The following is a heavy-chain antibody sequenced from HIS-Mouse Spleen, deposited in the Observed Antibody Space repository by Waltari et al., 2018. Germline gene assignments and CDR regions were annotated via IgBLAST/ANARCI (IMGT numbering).Heavy chain of an antibody. CDR2: IYYSGST. V-gene: IGHV4-39*07. CDR1: GGSISRSSYY. J-gene: IGHJ2*01. D-gene: IGHD6-13*01. CDR3: AREIPYSSSWYDWYFDL. Sequence: QLQLQESGPGLVKPSETLSLTCTVSGGSISRSSYYWCWIRHPPGKGLEWIGSIYYSGSTYYNPSLKSRVTISVDTSKNQFSLKLSSVTAADTAVYYCAREIPYSSSWYDWYFDLWGRGTLVTVSS.